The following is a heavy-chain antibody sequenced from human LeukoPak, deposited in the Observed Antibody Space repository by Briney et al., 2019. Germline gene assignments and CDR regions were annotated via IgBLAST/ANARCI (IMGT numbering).Heavy chain of an antibody. D-gene: IGHD3-22*01. CDR1: GFTFSSYW. CDR3: ARDRGYYYDSRGYYHYY. V-gene: IGHV3-7*01. J-gene: IGHJ4*02. CDR2: IKQDGSEK. Sequence: GGSLRLSCAASGFTFSSYWMSWVRQAPGKGREGVANIKQDGSEKYYVDSVKGRCTISRDNAKNSLYLQMSSLRAEDTAVYYCARDRGYYYDSRGYYHYYWGQGTLVTVSS.